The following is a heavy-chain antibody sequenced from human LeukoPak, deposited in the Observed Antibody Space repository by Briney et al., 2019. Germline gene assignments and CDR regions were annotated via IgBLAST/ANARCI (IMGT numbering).Heavy chain of an antibody. D-gene: IGHD3-3*01. CDR1: GGTFSSYT. CDR2: IIPILGIA. V-gene: IGHV1-69*02. CDR3: ALLTIFGVVIAGDHY. J-gene: IGHJ4*02. Sequence: SVKVSCKASGGTFSSYTISWVRQAPGQGLEWIGRIIPILGIANYAQKFQGRGTITADKSTSTAYMELSSLRSEDTAVYYCALLTIFGVVIAGDHYWGQGTLVTVSS.